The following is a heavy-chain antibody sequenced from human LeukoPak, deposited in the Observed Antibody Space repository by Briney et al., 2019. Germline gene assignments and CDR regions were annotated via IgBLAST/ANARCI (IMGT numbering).Heavy chain of an antibody. J-gene: IGHJ5*01. CDR2: ISYTGGT. V-gene: IGHV4-59*11. CDR1: GGSISSHY. D-gene: IGHD6-13*01. CDR3: AREGYSSNWYDY. Sequence: PSETLSLTCTVSGGSISSHYWAWIRQPPGKGLEWIGYISYTGGTNYNPSLKSRVTISVDTSKNQFSLKLRSVTAADTAVYYCAREGYSSNWYDYWGQGTLVTVSS.